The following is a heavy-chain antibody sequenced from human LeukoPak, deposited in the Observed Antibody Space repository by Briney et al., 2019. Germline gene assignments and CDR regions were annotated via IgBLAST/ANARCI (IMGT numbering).Heavy chain of an antibody. CDR2: IYHSGST. V-gene: IGHV4-4*02. J-gene: IGHJ3*02. Sequence: PSETLSLTCTVSGGSISSSNWWSWVRQPPGKGLEWIGEIYHSGSTNYNPSLKSRVTISVDKSKNQFSLKLSSVTAADTAVYYCARVCSGYAPDAFDIWGQGTMVTVSS. CDR1: GGSISSSNW. CDR3: ARVCSGYAPDAFDI. D-gene: IGHD5-12*01.